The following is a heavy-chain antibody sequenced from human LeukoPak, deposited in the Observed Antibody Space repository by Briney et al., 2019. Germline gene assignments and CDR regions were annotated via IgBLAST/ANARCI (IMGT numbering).Heavy chain of an antibody. D-gene: IGHD5-12*01. CDR2: ISYDGSNK. Sequence: GGSLRLSCAASGFTFSSYAMHWVRQAPGKGLEWVALISYDGSNKFYADSVKGRFTISRDNSKNTLYLQMNSLRAEDTAVYYCARADSGYDPDYWGQGTLVTVSS. V-gene: IGHV3-30-3*01. CDR3: ARADSGYDPDY. CDR1: GFTFSSYA. J-gene: IGHJ4*02.